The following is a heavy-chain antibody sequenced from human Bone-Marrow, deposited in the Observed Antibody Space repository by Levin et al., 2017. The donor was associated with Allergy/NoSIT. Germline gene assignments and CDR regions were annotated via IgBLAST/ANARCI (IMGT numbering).Heavy chain of an antibody. CDR2: VYYNGNT. V-gene: IGHV4-31*03. D-gene: IGHD3-3*01. CDR1: GGSITSGAYY. CDR3: ARRKLSDSWSGYKGGYYFDS. J-gene: IGHJ4*02. Sequence: MTSETLSLTCTVSGGSITSGAYYWSWIRLLPGKGLEWIGDVYYNGNTYYNPSLKSRITISADTSKSQLSLRLGSLTAADTAVYYCARRKLSDSWSGYKGGYYFDSWGQGTLVTVSS.